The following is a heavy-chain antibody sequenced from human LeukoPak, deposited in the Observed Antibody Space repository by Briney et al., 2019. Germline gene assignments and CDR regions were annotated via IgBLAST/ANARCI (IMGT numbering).Heavy chain of an antibody. D-gene: IGHD2-21*01. CDR3: ARDDRWGEYYFDF. CDR1: GFTLSSHS. J-gene: IGHJ4*02. CDR2: ISSSSSYI. Sequence: NPGGSLRLSCAASGFTLSSHSMNWVRQAPGKGLEWVSSISSSSSYIYYADSVKGRFTISRDNAKNSLYLQMNSLRAEDTAVYYCARDDRWGEYYFDFWGQGTLVTVSS. V-gene: IGHV3-21*01.